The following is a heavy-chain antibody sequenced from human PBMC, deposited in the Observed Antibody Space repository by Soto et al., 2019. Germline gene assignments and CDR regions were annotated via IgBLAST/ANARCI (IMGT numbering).Heavy chain of an antibody. D-gene: IGHD3-10*01. Sequence: GGSLRLSCSVSGFTFSDYYMSWIRQAPGKGLEWVSYITASGRHTDYADSVKGRFTISRDNAKNSLYLQMNSLRVEDTAVCYCVRDEYYIDRDTYYGANYWGQGALVTVSS. V-gene: IGHV3-11*06. CDR1: GFTFSDYY. J-gene: IGHJ4*02. CDR3: VRDEYYIDRDTYYGANY. CDR2: ITASGRHT.